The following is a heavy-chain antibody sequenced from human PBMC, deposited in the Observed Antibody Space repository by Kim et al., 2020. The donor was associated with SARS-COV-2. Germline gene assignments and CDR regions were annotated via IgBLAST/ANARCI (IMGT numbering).Heavy chain of an antibody. D-gene: IGHD6-6*01. CDR2: INSDGSST. CDR1: GFTFSSYW. Sequence: GGSLRLSCAASGFTFSSYWMHWVRQAPGKGLVWVSRINSDGSSTSYADSVKGRFTISRDNAKNTLYLQMNSLRAEDTAVYYCARELYFVLAYGDQIAARPVDYWCREALVTVSS. CDR3: ARELYFVLAYGDQIAARPVDY. V-gene: IGHV3-74*01. J-gene: IGHJ4*02.